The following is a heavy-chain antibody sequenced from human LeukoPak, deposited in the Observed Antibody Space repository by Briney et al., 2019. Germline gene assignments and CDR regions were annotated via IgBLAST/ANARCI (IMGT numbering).Heavy chain of an antibody. CDR1: GFTFDDCA. CDR3: ARDDGDAFDI. J-gene: IGHJ3*02. CDR2: ISWNSGSI. V-gene: IGHV3-9*01. Sequence: GGSLRLSCAASGFTFDDCAMHWVRQAPGKGLEWVSGISWNSGSIGYADSVKGRFTISRDNAKNTLYLQMNSLRAEDTAVYYCARDDGDAFDIWGQGTMVTVSS.